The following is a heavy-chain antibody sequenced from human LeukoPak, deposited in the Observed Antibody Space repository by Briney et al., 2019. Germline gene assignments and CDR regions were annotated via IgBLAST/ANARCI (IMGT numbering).Heavy chain of an antibody. CDR3: ARVIYSSSSMSVDGFDI. CDR2: IYTSGST. CDR1: GGSISSYY. D-gene: IGHD6-6*01. J-gene: IGHJ3*02. Sequence: KPSETLSLTCTVSGGSISSYYWSWIRQPAGKGLEWIGRIYTSGSTNYNPSLKSRVTMSVDTSKNQFSLKLSSVTAADTAVYYCARVIYSSSSMSVDGFDIWGQGTMVTVSS. V-gene: IGHV4-4*07.